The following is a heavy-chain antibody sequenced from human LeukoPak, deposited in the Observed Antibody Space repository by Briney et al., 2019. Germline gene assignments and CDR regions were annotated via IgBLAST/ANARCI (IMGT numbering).Heavy chain of an antibody. J-gene: IGHJ4*02. CDR2: INPNSGGT. CDR1: GYTFTGYY. V-gene: IGHV1-2*02. D-gene: IGHD3-9*01. Sequence: EASVKVSCKASGYTFTGYYMHWVRQAPGQGLEWMGWINPNSGGTNYAQKFQGRVTMTRDTSISTAYMELSSLRSEDTAVYYCARDSVLRYFDWLPNGGGGSLDYWGQGTLVTVSS. CDR3: ARDSVLRYFDWLPNGGGGSLDY.